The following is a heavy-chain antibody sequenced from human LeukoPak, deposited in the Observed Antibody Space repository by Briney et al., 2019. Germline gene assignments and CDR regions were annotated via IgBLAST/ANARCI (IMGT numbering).Heavy chain of an antibody. CDR1: GYSISSGYY. J-gene: IGHJ4*02. CDR2: IYHSGST. Sequence: SETLSLTCTVSGYSISSGYYWGWIRQPPGKGLEWIGSIYHSGSTYYNPSLKSRVTISVDASKNQFSLKLSSVTAADTAVYYCARGSAGSYYFDYWGQGTLVTVSS. CDR3: ARGSAGSYYFDY. D-gene: IGHD3-10*01. V-gene: IGHV4-38-2*02.